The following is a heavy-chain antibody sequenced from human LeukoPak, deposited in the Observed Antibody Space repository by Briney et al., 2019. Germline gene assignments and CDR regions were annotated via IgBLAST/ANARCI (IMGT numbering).Heavy chain of an antibody. D-gene: IGHD2-2*02. CDR1: GYSFTNYW. V-gene: IGHV5-51*01. CDR3: AIQIVPAAIPEN. CDR2: IYPGDSDT. Sequence: PGESLKISCKGSGYSFTNYWIGWGRPMPGKGLGWMGIIYPGDSDTRYSPSFQGQVTISADKSISTAYLQWSSLKASDTAMYYCAIQIVPAAIPENWGQGTLVTVSS. J-gene: IGHJ4*02.